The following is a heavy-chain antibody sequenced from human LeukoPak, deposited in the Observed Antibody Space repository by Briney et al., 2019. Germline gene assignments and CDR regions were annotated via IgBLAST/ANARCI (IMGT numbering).Heavy chain of an antibody. V-gene: IGHV3-53*01. D-gene: IGHD3-16*01. J-gene: IGHJ4*02. CDR3: ARDLHPRLTGYFDY. CDR2: IYSGGST. Sequence: GGSLRLSCVASGFTVSSYYVSWVRQAPGKGVEWVSVIYSGGSTYYADSVEGRFTVSRDNSKNTLYLEMKSLRADDTAVYYCARDLHPRLTGYFDYWGQGTLVTVSS. CDR1: GFTVSSYY.